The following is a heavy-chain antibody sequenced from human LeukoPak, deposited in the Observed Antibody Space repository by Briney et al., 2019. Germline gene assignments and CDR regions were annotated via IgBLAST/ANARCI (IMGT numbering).Heavy chain of an antibody. CDR2: ISGSGYRT. CDR3: AKSPPVEQQLVHFDY. CDR1: GFTFSNYA. D-gene: IGHD6-6*01. J-gene: IGHJ4*02. Sequence: GGSLRLSCAASGFTFSNYAMSWVRQAPGKGLEWVSVISGSGYRTYYADSVKGRFTISRDNSKNTLYLQMNSLRVEDTAIYYCAKSPPVEQQLVHFDYWGQGTLVTDSS. V-gene: IGHV3-23*01.